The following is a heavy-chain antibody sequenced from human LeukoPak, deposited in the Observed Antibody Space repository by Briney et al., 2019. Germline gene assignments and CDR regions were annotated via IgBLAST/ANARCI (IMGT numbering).Heavy chain of an antibody. CDR3: GGKNMGATFGAFDY. D-gene: IGHD3-16*01. J-gene: IGHJ4*02. V-gene: IGHV4-4*07. CDR1: GGSISSYY. CDR2: IYTSGST. Sequence: SETLSLTCTVSGGSISSYYWSWIRQPAGKGLEWIGRIYTSGSTNYNPSLKSRVTMSVDTSKNQFSLKLSSVTAADTAVYYCGGKNMGATFGAFDYGAKGPLVTFS.